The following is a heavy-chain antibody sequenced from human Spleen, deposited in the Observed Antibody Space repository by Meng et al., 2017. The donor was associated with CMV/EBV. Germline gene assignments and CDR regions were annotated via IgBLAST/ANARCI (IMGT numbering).Heavy chain of an antibody. CDR2: IKQDGSEE. CDR3: ARIPLYDYGDY. Sequence: GESLKISCAASGFTFSNYWMSWVRQAPGKGLEWAANIKQDGSEEYYVDSVKGRFTISRDNAKNSVYLQMNSLRVEDTAVYYCARIPLYDYGDYWGRGTLVTVSS. CDR1: GFTFSNYW. V-gene: IGHV3-7*01. J-gene: IGHJ4*02. D-gene: IGHD2-8*01.